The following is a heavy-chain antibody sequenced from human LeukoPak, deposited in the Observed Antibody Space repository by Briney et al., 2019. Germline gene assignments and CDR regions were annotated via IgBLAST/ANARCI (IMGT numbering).Heavy chain of an antibody. V-gene: IGHV1-18*04. J-gene: IGHJ4*02. D-gene: IGHD6-19*01. CDR1: GYSFTRYF. CDR3: ARAGSGSGWYFDY. CDR2: ISPYNGNT. Sequence: ASVKVSCKASGYSFTRYFIHWVRQAPGQGLEWMGWISPYNGNTRYAQKFQGRVAMTTDTSTTTAYMELRGLRFNDTAVYYCARAGSGSGWYFDYWGQGTLVTVSS.